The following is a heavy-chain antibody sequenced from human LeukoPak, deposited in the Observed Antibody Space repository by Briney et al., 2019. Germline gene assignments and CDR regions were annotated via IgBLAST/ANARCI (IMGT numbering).Heavy chain of an antibody. CDR1: GFTFSNCM. Sequence: GGSLRLSCAASGFTFSNCMMHWVCQAPGKGLVWVSRIKSDGITITYADSVKGRFTISRDNAKNTLYLQMNSLRAEDTAVYYCLRDLNWSLDQWGQGTLVTVSS. CDR3: LRDLNWSLDQ. V-gene: IGHV3-74*01. CDR2: IKSDGITI. J-gene: IGHJ4*02. D-gene: IGHD1-20*01.